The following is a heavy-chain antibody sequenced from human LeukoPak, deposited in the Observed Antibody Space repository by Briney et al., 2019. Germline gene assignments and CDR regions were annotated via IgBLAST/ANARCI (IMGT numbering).Heavy chain of an antibody. Sequence: GGSLRLSCAASGFTFSSYWMSWVRQAPGKGLEWVANIKQDGSEKYYVDSVKGRFTISRDNAKNSLYLQMNSLRAEDTAVYYCASMKAAAPQSDYWGQGTLVTVFS. CDR2: IKQDGSEK. CDR3: ASMKAAAPQSDY. J-gene: IGHJ4*02. D-gene: IGHD6-13*01. CDR1: GFTFSSYW. V-gene: IGHV3-7*01.